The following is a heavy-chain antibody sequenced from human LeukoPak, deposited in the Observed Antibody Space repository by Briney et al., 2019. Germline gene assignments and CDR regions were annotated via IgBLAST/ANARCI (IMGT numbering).Heavy chain of an antibody. CDR1: GGSVSSGSYY. V-gene: IGHV4-61*01. CDR2: IYYSGST. D-gene: IGHD2-2*01. Sequence: SETLSLTCTVSGGSVSSGSYYWSWIRQPPGTGLEWIGYIYYSGSTNYNPSLKSRVTISVDTSKNQFSLKLSSVTAADTAVYYCARDKVVVVPADLTPQYYYYYGMDVWGKGTTVTVSS. CDR3: ARDKVVVVPADLTPQYYYYYGMDV. J-gene: IGHJ6*04.